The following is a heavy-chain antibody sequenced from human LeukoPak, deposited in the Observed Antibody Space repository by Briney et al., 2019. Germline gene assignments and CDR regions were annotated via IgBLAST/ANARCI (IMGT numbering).Heavy chain of an antibody. CDR2: IYYSGST. J-gene: IGHJ3*02. D-gene: IGHD5-18*01. CDR1: GGSISSYY. Sequence: SETLSLTCTVSGGSISSYYRSWIRRPPGKGLEWIGYIYYSGSTNYNPSLKSRVTISVDTSKNQFSLKLSSVAAADTAVYYCARGGYRNNAFDIWGQGTMVTVSS. CDR3: ARGGYRNNAFDI. V-gene: IGHV4-59*01.